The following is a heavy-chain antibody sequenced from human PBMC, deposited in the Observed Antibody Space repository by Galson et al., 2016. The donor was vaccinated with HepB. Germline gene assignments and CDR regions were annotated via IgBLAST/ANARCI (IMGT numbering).Heavy chain of an antibody. J-gene: IGHJ5*02. V-gene: IGHV3-73*01. CDR1: GFTFSGSN. CDR2: IKKKVNNYAT. Sequence: SMRLSCAASGFTFSGSNIHWVRQASGEGLEWVGHIKKKVNNYATTYAASVKGRFTISRDNSKNTLYLQMNSLRAEDTAGYYCAGEIWVGESRDWFDPWGQGTLVTVSS. CDR3: AGEIWVGESRDWFDP. D-gene: IGHD3-10*01.